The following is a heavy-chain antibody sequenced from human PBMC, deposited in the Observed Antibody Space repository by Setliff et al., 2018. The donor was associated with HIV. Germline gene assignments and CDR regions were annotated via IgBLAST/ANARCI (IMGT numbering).Heavy chain of an antibody. V-gene: IGHV1-24*01. CDR3: ATDQSSGYFYFTLHF. Sequence: GASVKVSCKVSGYTLTELSIHWVRQAPGKGLEWMGGFDPEDGEIIYAQKFQGTFTMTEDTSTDTVYMELSSLKSEDTAVYYCATDQSSGYFYFTLHFWGQGTLVTVSS. CDR2: FDPEDGEI. J-gene: IGHJ1*01. D-gene: IGHD3-22*01. CDR1: GYTLTELS.